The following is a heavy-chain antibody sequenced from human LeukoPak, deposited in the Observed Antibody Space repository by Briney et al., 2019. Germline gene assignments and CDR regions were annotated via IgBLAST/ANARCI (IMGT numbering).Heavy chain of an antibody. CDR2: IKKDGSEK. CDR1: GFGFSDSY. J-gene: IGHJ5*02. CDR3: ARDYVVVAAPPGWFDP. D-gene: IGHD2-15*01. Sequence: GGSLRLSCVVSGFGFSDSYMTWIRQTPGKGLEWVANIKKDGSEKYYVDSVKGRFTISRDNSKNTLYLQMNSLRAEDTAVYYCARDYVVVAAPPGWFDPWGQGTLVTVSS. V-gene: IGHV3-7*01.